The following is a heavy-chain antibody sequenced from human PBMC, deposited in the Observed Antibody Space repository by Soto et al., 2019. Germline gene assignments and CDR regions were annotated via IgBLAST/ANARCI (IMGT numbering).Heavy chain of an antibody. V-gene: IGHV3-15*07. CDR1: GFTFSNAW. J-gene: IGHJ4*02. Sequence: GGSLRLSCAASGFTFSNAWMNWVRQAPGKGLEWVGRIKCKTDGGTTDYAAPVKGRFTISRDDSKNTLYRQMNSLKTEDPAVYSCTTDLGGYSGYDGSFDYWGQGTLVIVSS. CDR2: IKCKTDGGTT. D-gene: IGHD5-12*01. CDR3: TTDLGGYSGYDGSFDY.